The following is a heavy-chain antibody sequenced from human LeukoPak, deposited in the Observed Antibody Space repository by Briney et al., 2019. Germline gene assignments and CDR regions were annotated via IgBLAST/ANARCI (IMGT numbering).Heavy chain of an antibody. D-gene: IGHD6-13*01. CDR1: GFTFSSYG. Sequence: GGSLRLSCAASGFTFSSYGMHWVRQAPGKGLEWVAFIRYDGSNKYYADSVKGRFTISRDNSENTLYLQMNSLRAEDTALYYCARDAEGSGSSWYGVYFDYWGQGTLVTVSS. CDR2: IRYDGSNK. J-gene: IGHJ4*02. CDR3: ARDAEGSGSSWYGVYFDY. V-gene: IGHV3-30*02.